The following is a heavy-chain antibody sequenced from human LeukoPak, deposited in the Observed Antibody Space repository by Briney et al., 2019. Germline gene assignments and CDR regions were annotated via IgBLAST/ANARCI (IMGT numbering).Heavy chain of an antibody. J-gene: IGHJ4*02. D-gene: IGHD3-9*01. CDR3: AKDRTSDWLPNDY. CDR2: ISYDGSNK. CDR1: GFTFSSYG. Sequence: PGGSLRLSCAASGFTFSSYGMHWVRQSPGKGLEWVAVISYDGSNKYYADSVKGRFTISRDNSKNTLYLQMNSLRAEDTAVYYCAKDRTSDWLPNDYWGQGTLVTVSS. V-gene: IGHV3-30*18.